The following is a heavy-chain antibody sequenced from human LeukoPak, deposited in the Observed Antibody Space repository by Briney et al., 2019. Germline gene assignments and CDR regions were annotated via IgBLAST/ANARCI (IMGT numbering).Heavy chain of an antibody. J-gene: IGHJ6*02. CDR1: GFIFSSYG. CDR2: IRNDGSHK. CDR3: VKDRVTEAYGMEV. V-gene: IGHV3-30*02. Sequence: GGSLRLSCAASGFIFSSYGMHWVRQAPGKGLEWVAVIRNDGSHKYYADSVKGRFTISRDNSKNTLVLQMNSLTAEDTAVYYCVKDRVTEAYGMEVWGQETTVTVSS.